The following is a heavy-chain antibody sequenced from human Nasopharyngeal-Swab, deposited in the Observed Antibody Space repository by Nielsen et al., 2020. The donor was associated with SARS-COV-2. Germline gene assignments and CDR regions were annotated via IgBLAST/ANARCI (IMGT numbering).Heavy chain of an antibody. D-gene: IGHD5-12*01. CDR3: AKNRDSGDDSGEYYHYYGMDV. CDR1: GFSISGYW. V-gene: IGHV3-74*01. CDR2: ISSDGGA. Sequence: GESLKISCAASGFSISGYWMHWVRQAPGKGLVWVSRISSDGGANYADSATGRFTISRDNAKNTVYLQMNSLRDEDTAVYYCAKNRDSGDDSGEYYHYYGMDVWGQGTSVTVS. J-gene: IGHJ6*02.